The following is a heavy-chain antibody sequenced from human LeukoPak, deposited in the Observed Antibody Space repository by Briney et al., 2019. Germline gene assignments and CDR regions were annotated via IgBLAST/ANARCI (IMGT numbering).Heavy chain of an antibody. CDR3: ASSYYDSSEYQNWFDP. V-gene: IGHV3-30-3*01. CDR2: ISDDGTFT. J-gene: IGHJ5*02. Sequence: PGRSLRLSCAASGFTFSRYAMHWVRQAPGKGLEWVAVISDDGTFTLYGDSVRGRFTISRDSSKNTLYLQMNSLRLEDTAVYYCASSYYDSSEYQNWFDPWGQGTLVTVSS. D-gene: IGHD3-22*01. CDR1: GFTFSRYA.